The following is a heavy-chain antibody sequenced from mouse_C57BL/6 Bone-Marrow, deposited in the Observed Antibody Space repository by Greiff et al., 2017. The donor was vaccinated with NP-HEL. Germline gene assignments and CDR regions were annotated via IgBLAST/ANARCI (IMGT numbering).Heavy chain of an antibody. Sequence: QVQLQQPGAELVKPGASVKLSCKASGYTFTSYWMHWVKQRPGQGLEWIGMLPPNSGSTNYNEKFKSKATLTVDKSSSTAYMQLSSLTSEDSAVYYCAYYYGSSYEAYWGQGTLVTVSA. CDR3: AYYYGSSYEAY. CDR2: LPPNSGST. V-gene: IGHV1-64*01. D-gene: IGHD1-1*01. J-gene: IGHJ3*01. CDR1: GYTFTSYW.